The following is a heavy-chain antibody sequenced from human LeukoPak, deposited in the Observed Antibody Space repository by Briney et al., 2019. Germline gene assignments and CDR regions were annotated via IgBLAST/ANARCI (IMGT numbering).Heavy chain of an antibody. CDR2: IYYSGST. V-gene: IGHV4-59*01. CDR3: ARLFLPESEYHNWFDP. Sequence: KPSETLSLTCAVYGGSISSYYWSWIRQPPGKGLEWIGYIYYSGSTNYNPSLKSRVTISVDTSKNQFSLKLSSVTAADTAVYYCARLFLPESEYHNWFDPWGQGTLVTVSS. J-gene: IGHJ5*02. D-gene: IGHD1-14*01. CDR1: GGSISSYY.